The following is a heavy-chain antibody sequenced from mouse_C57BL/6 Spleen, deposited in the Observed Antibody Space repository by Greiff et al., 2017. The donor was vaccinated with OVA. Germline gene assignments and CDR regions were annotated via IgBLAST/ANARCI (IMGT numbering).Heavy chain of an antibody. CDR3: ARSGDYGSSFDY. V-gene: IGHV1-64*01. CDR2: IHPNSGST. CDR1: GYTFTSYW. D-gene: IGHD1-1*01. J-gene: IGHJ4*01. Sequence: QVQLQQPGAELVKPGASVKLSCKASGYTFTSYWMHWVKQRPGQGLEWIGMIHPNSGSTNYNEKFKSKATLTVDKSSSTAYMQLSSLTSEDSAVYYCARSGDYGSSFDYWGQGTSVTVSS.